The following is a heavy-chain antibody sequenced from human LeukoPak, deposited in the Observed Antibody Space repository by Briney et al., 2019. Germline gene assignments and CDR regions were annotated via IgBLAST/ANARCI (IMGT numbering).Heavy chain of an antibody. CDR2: IYYSGST. D-gene: IGHD6-25*01. Sequence: SETLSLTCTVSGGSIGSSSYYWGWIRQPPGKGLEWIGSIYYSGSTYYNPSLKSRVTISVDTSKNQFSLKLSSVTAADTAVYYCARDLASSATGHFDYWGQGTLVTVSS. CDR3: ARDLASSATGHFDY. V-gene: IGHV4-39*07. CDR1: GGSIGSSSYY. J-gene: IGHJ4*02.